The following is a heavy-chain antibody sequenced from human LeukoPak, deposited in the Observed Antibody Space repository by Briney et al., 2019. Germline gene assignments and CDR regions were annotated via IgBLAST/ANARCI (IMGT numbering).Heavy chain of an antibody. V-gene: IGHV4-34*01. CDR1: GGSFSGYY. CDR2: INHSGST. D-gene: IGHD5-18*01. Sequence: PSETLSLTCAVYGGSFSGYYWSWIRQPPGKGLEWIGEINHSGSTNYNPSLKSRVTISVDTSKNQFSLKLSSVTAADTAVYYCARGRAAMDRPFDYWGQGTLVTVSS. CDR3: ARGRAAMDRPFDY. J-gene: IGHJ4*02.